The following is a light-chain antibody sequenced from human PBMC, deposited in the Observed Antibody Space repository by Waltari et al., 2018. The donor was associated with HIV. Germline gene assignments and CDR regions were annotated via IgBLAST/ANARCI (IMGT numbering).Light chain of an antibody. J-gene: IGLJ3*02. Sequence: QSALTQPRSVSGSPGQSVTISCTGTSSDVGGYNSVSWYPQPPGKAPKLMIYDVSKRPSGVPDRFSGSKSGNTASLTISGLQAEDDADYYCCSYAGSYTLVFGGGTKLTVL. CDR1: SSDVGGYNS. V-gene: IGLV2-11*01. CDR3: CSYAGSYTLV. CDR2: DVS.